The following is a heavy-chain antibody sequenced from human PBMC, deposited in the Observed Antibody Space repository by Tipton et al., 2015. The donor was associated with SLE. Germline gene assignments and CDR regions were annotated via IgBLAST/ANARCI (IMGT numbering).Heavy chain of an antibody. CDR2: IYYSGST. V-gene: IGHV4-31*03. CDR1: GGSISGGGYY. D-gene: IGHD2-2*01. CDR3: ARDSCSSTSCYGWCYFDY. Sequence: TLSLTCTVSGGSISGGGYYWSWIRQHPGKGLEWIGYIYYSGSTYYNPSLKSRVTISVDTSKNQFSLKLSSVTAADTAVYYCARDSCSSTSCYGWCYFDYWGQGTLVTVSS. J-gene: IGHJ4*02.